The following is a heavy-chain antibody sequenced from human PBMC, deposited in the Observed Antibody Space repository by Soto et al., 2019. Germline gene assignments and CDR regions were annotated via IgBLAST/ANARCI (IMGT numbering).Heavy chain of an antibody. CDR3: EKPMGPDWLARLAC. CDR1: GFTFDDYA. V-gene: IGHV3-9*01. J-gene: IGHJ4*02. CDR2: ISWNSGAI. Sequence: EVQLVESGGGWVQPGRSLRLSCAVSGFTFDDYAMHWVRQAPGEGLEWVSGISWNSGAIGYADSVKGRFTVLRDNAKSTLYLKMTSLRSEDPALYYWEKPMGPDWLARLACGGQGTLLPFPS. D-gene: IGHD3-9*01.